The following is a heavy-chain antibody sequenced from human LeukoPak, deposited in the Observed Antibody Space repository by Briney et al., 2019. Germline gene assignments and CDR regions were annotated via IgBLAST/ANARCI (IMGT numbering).Heavy chain of an antibody. J-gene: IGHJ6*02. V-gene: IGHV1-18*01. CDR3: ARGSMVATKDPYYYYGMDV. Sequence: GASVKVSCKASGYTFTSYGISWVRQAPGQGLAWMGRISAYNGNTNYAQKLQGRVTMTTDTSTSTAYMELRSLRSDDTAVYYCARGSMVATKDPYYYYGMDVWGQGTTVTVSS. D-gene: IGHD5-12*01. CDR1: GYTFTSYG. CDR2: ISAYNGNT.